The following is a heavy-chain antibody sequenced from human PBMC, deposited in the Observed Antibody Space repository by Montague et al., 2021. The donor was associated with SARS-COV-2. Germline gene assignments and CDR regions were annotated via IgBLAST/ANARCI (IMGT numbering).Heavy chain of an antibody. D-gene: IGHD3-9*01. J-gene: IGHJ5*02. CDR3: ARHDYDILTGSSINWFDP. V-gene: IGHV4-39*01. CDR2: SGST. Sequence: SGSTHYNPSLKSRVTISADTSKNQFSLNLYSVTAADTAVYYCARHDYDILTGSSINWFDPWGQGNLVT.